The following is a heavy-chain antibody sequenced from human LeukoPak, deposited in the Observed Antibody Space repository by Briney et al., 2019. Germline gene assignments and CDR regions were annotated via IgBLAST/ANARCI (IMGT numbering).Heavy chain of an antibody. J-gene: IGHJ4*02. V-gene: IGHV3-7*01. CDR1: GFSFTTYW. Sequence: GGSLRLSCAASGFSFTTYWMGWVRQAPGKGLEWVANINQDESSQYYVDAVRGRFTISRDNAKNSLYLQVNSLRAEDTAVYYCARDTPMYYDSSGYEYWGQGTLVTVSS. D-gene: IGHD3-22*01. CDR3: ARDTPMYYDSSGYEY. CDR2: INQDESSQ.